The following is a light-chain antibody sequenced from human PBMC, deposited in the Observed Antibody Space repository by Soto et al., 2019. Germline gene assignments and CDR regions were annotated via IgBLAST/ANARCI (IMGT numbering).Light chain of an antibody. CDR3: ISYTSSSTWV. V-gene: IGLV2-14*01. CDR1: SSDIGGYNY. J-gene: IGLJ3*02. Sequence: QSVLTQPASVSGSPGQSITISCTRTSSDIGGYNYVSWYQQHPGKAPKLMIYEVSNRPSGVSDRFSGSRSGNTASLTISGLQAEDESDYYCISYTSSSTWVFGGGTKLTVL. CDR2: EVS.